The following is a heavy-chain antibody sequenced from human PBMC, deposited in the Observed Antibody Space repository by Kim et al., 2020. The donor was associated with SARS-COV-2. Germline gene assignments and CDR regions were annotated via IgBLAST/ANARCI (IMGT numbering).Heavy chain of an antibody. D-gene: IGHD3-3*01. CDR2: T. CDR3: ARTFGVATYMDV. J-gene: IGHJ6*03. Sequence: TKDSRKCQGRVTITRDTSASTDYMELSSLRSEDTAVYYCARTFGVATYMDVWGKGTTVTVSS. V-gene: IGHV1-3*01.